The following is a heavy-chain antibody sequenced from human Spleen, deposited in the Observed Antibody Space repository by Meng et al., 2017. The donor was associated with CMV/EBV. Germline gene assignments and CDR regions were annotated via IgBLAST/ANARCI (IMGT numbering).Heavy chain of an antibody. Sequence: SCKASEYTFTTYYMHWVRQAPGEGLEWLGMINLSGGRTNYARKFQGRVTMARDTSTSTVYMELSSLRSDDTAVYYCASLTEDRFDYWGQGTLVTVSS. CDR3: ASLTEDRFDY. D-gene: IGHD3-9*01. J-gene: IGHJ4*02. V-gene: IGHV1-46*01. CDR2: INLSGGRT. CDR1: EYTFTTYY.